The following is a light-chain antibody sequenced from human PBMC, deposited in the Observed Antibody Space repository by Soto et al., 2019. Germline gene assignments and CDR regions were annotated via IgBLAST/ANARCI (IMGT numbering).Light chain of an antibody. Sequence: QSVLTQPASVSGSPGQSITISCTGTSSDVGGYDYVSWYRQHPGKAPKFMIYEVTNRPSGVSHRFSGSKSGNTASLTISGLQAEDEADYYCTSYTSSSTYVFGTGTKVTVL. CDR1: SSDVGGYDY. J-gene: IGLJ1*01. V-gene: IGLV2-14*01. CDR2: EVT. CDR3: TSYTSSSTYV.